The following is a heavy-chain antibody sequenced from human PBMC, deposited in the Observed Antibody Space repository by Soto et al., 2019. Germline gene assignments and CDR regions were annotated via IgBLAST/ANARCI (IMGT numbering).Heavy chain of an antibody. CDR1: GFTFSSYW. Sequence: VSLRLSCAASGFTFSSYWMSWIRQAPGKGLEWVANINQDGSEKYYVYSVNGLFTISSDNAKHSLYLQMNILRAEDTAVYYCARIRKFAITFGGVIVPQYYFDYWGHGTLVTVSS. CDR3: ARIRKFAITFGGVIVPQYYFDY. D-gene: IGHD3-16*01. CDR2: INQDGSEK. V-gene: IGHV3-7*03. J-gene: IGHJ4*01.